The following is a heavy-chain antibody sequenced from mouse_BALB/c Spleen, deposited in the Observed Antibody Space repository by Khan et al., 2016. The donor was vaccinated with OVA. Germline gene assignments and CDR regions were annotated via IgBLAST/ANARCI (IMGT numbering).Heavy chain of an antibody. Sequence: VQLKQSGPELVRPGASVKISCTASGYSFTGYFMNWVMQSHGKSLEWIGRINPHIGETFYNQRFKDKATLTVDESSSTAHMELRSLASEDSAVYYCTRIHRSDFDYWGQGTTLTVSS. D-gene: IGHD6-1*01. J-gene: IGHJ2*01. CDR3: TRIHRSDFDY. V-gene: IGHV1-20*02. CDR1: GYSFTGYF. CDR2: INPHIGET.